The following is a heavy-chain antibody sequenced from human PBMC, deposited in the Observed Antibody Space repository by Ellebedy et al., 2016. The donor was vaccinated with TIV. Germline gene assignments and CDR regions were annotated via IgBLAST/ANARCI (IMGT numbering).Heavy chain of an antibody. CDR2: IYYSGNT. CDR3: ARGRTLDV. Sequence: MPSETLSLTCTVSGGSINNYFWSWIRQPPGKGLEGIGNIYYSGNTNYNPSLKSRVTISVDTSKNQFSLNLKSVTAADTAMYYCARGRTLDVWGQGTTVTVTS. J-gene: IGHJ6*02. V-gene: IGHV4-59*01. CDR1: GGSINNYF.